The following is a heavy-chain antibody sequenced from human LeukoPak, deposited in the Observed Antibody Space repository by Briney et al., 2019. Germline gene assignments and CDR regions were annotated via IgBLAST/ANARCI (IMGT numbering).Heavy chain of an antibody. CDR1: GYTFTSYA. Sequence: ASVKVSCKATGYTFTSYAMHWVRQAPGQRLEWMGWINAGNGNTKYSQKFQGRVTITRDTSASTAYMELSSLRSEDTAVYYCARVVGRYSSGWLGFWGQGTLVTVSS. J-gene: IGHJ4*02. CDR2: INAGNGNT. V-gene: IGHV1-3*01. D-gene: IGHD6-19*01. CDR3: ARVVGRYSSGWLGF.